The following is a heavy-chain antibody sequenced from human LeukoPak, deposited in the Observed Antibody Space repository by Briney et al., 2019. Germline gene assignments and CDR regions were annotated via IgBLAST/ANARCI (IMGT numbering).Heavy chain of an antibody. CDR3: AYFQNDAFDI. Sequence: SETLSLTCAVSGYSISSGYYWGWIRQPPGKGLEWIGSIYHSGSTYYNPSLKSRVTISVDTSKNQFSLKLSSVTAADTAVYYCAYFQNDAFDIWGQGTMVTVSS. D-gene: IGHD2/OR15-2a*01. V-gene: IGHV4-38-2*01. CDR2: IYHSGST. J-gene: IGHJ3*02. CDR1: GYSISSGYY.